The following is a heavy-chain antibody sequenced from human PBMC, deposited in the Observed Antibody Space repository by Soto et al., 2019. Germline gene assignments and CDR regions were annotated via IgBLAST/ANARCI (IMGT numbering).Heavy chain of an antibody. CDR3: ATRGIAARRNWFDP. J-gene: IGHJ5*02. D-gene: IGHD6-6*01. Sequence: GASVKVSCKASGGTFSSYAISWVRQAPGQGLEWMGGIIPIFGTANYAQKFQGRVTITADKSTSTAYMELSSLRSEDTAVYYCATRGIAARRNWFDPWGQGTLVTVSS. CDR1: GGTFSSYA. V-gene: IGHV1-69*06. CDR2: IIPIFGTA.